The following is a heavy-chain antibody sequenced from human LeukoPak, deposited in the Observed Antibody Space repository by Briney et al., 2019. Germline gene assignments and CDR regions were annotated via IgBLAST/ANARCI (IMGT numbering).Heavy chain of an antibody. J-gene: IGHJ4*02. Sequence: GGSLRLSCAVSGFSFSSYTMSWVRQAPGKGLEWVSAISGSGGNTYYADCVKGRFTISRDNSKNTLFLQMNSLRAEDTAVYYCAKDLGYCSSFSCPFDYWGQGTLVTVSS. D-gene: IGHD2-2*01. CDR1: GFSFSSYT. V-gene: IGHV3-23*01. CDR3: AKDLGYCSSFSCPFDY. CDR2: ISGSGGNT.